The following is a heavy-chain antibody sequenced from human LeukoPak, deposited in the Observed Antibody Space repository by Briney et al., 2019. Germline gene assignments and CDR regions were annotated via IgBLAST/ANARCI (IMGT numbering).Heavy chain of an antibody. CDR1: GGTFSSYA. J-gene: IGHJ5*02. V-gene: IGHV1-69*13. D-gene: IGHD2-2*01. CDR3: ARKEVVPAYRGVGWFDP. CDR2: IIPIFGTA. Sequence: ASVKVSCKASGGTFSSYAISWVRQAPGQGLEWMGGIIPIFGTANYAQKFQGRVTITADESTSTAYMELSSLRSEDTAVYYCARKEVVPAYRGVGWFDPWGQGTLVTVSS.